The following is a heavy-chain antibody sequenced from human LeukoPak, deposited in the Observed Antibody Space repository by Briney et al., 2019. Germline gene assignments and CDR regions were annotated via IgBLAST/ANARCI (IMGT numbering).Heavy chain of an antibody. J-gene: IGHJ3*02. CDR3: ARDKAGAGFGDAFDI. Sequence: SGNSFISFAISWVRQAPGQGLEWMGWISAYYGTTNYAQKFKGRVTMTTDTSTSTVYMELRSLRSDDTAVYYCARDKAGAGFGDAFDIWGQGTMVTASS. V-gene: IGHV1-18*01. D-gene: IGHD3-10*01. CDR1: GNSFISFA. CDR2: ISAYYGTT.